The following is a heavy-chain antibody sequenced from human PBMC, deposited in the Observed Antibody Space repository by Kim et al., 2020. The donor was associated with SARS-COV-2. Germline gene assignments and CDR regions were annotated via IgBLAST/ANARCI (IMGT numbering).Heavy chain of an antibody. V-gene: IGHV1-69*04. Sequence: SVKVSCKASGGTFSSYAISWVRQAPGQGLEWMGRIIPILGIANYAQKFQGRVTITADKSTSTAYMELSSLRSEDTAVYYCAREAFEFEYYYGSGSYYGAFDIWGQGTMVTVSS. CDR3: AREAFEFEYYYGSGSYYGAFDI. J-gene: IGHJ3*02. CDR2: IIPILGIA. CDR1: GGTFSSYA. D-gene: IGHD3-10*01.